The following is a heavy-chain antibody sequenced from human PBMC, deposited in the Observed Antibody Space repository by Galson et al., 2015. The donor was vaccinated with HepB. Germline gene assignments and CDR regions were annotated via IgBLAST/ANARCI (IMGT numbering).Heavy chain of an antibody. Sequence: SLRLSCAASGFTFSSYGMHWVRQAPGKGLEWVAVIWYDGSNKYYADSVKGRFTISRDNSKNTLYLQMNSLRAEDTAVYYCARDWRLREFPYYYMDVWGKGTTVTVSS. CDR2: IWYDGSNK. CDR3: ARDWRLREFPYYYMDV. V-gene: IGHV3-33*01. J-gene: IGHJ6*03. D-gene: IGHD3-10*01. CDR1: GFTFSSYG.